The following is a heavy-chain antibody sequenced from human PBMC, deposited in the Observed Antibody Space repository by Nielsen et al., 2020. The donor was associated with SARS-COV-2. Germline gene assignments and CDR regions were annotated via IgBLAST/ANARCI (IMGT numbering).Heavy chain of an antibody. Sequence: GESLKISCAASGFTFSSYGMHWVRQAPGKGLEWVAVISYDGSNKYYADSVKGRFTISRDNSKNTLYLQMNSLRAEDTAVYYCTGELGYYYGMDVWGQGTTVTVSS. D-gene: IGHD3-10*01. J-gene: IGHJ6*02. CDR1: GFTFSSYG. CDR3: TGELGYYYGMDV. V-gene: IGHV3-30*03. CDR2: ISYDGSNK.